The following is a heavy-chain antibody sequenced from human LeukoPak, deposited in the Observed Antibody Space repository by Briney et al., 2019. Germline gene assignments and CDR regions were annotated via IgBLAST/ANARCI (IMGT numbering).Heavy chain of an antibody. CDR1: GYTFTGNY. Sequence: ASVKVSCKASGYTFTGNYMHWVRQAPGQGLEWMGWINPNSGGTNYAQKFQGRVTMTRDTSISTAYMELSRLRSDDTAVYYCARDGGEVTRDAFDIWGQGTMVTVSS. CDR2: INPNSGGT. V-gene: IGHV1-2*02. J-gene: IGHJ3*02. CDR3: ARDGGEVTRDAFDI. D-gene: IGHD3-16*01.